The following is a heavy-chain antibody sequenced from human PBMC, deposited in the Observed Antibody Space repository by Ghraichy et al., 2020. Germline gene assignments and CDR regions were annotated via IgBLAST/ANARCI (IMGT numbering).Heavy chain of an antibody. Sequence: GGSLRLSCAASGLVFSSYAMTWVRQAPGKGLEWVAGISGNGGSPKYADSVKGRFTISRDNSKNTLFLQMHSLRAEDTALYYCASDRGYDFWAPYQTGGSFQHWGQGSLVTVSS. CDR3: ASDRGYDFWAPYQTGGSFQH. CDR1: GLVFSSYA. V-gene: IGHV3-23*01. J-gene: IGHJ1*01. D-gene: IGHD3-3*01. CDR2: ISGNGGSP.